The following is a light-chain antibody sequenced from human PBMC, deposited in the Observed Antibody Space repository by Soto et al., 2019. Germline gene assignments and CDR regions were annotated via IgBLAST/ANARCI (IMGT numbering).Light chain of an antibody. Sequence: QSALTQPASVSGSPGQSITISCTGTSSDVGGYNYVSWYKQFPGKAPKLMIYDVTNRPSGVSNRFSGSKSGHMALLNISGLQAEDEADYYCTSFTSSSAHVVFGGGTKLTVL. CDR3: TSFTSSSAHVV. J-gene: IGLJ2*01. CDR2: DVT. V-gene: IGLV2-14*03. CDR1: SSDVGGYNY.